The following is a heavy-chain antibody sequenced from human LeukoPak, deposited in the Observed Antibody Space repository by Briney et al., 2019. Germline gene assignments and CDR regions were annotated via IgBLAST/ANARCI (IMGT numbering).Heavy chain of an antibody. V-gene: IGHV4-39*07. CDR3: AREGYYDSSGYYIDY. D-gene: IGHD3-22*01. CDR1: GGSISSSSYY. CDR2: IYYSGST. J-gene: IGHJ4*02. Sequence: SETLSLTCTVSGGSISSSSYYWGWIRQPPGKGLEWIGSIYYSGSTNYNPSLKSRVTISVDTSKNQFSLKLSSVTAADTAVYYCAREGYYDSSGYYIDYWGQGTLVTVSS.